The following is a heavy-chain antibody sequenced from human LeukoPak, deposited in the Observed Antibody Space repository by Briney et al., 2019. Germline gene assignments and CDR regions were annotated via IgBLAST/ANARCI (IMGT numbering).Heavy chain of an antibody. V-gene: IGHV4-61*01. CDR2: IYYSGST. CDR1: GGSISSGSYY. CDR3: ARAGDYYYSYMDV. J-gene: IGHJ6*03. D-gene: IGHD1-1*01. Sequence: SETLSLTCTVSGGSISSGSYYWSWIRQPPGKGLEWIGYIYYSGSTNYNPSLKSRVTISVDTSKNQFSLKLSSVTAADTALYYCARAGDYYYSYMDVWGKGTTVTVSS.